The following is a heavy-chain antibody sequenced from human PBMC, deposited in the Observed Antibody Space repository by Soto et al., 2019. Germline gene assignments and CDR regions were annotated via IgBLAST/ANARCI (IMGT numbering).Heavy chain of an antibody. CDR3: ARERCSTGCPMGV. V-gene: IGHV4-31*03. D-gene: IGHD2-2*01. CDR1: GGFISSGGYY. Sequence: QVQLQESGPGLMKPSQTLSHTCTVSGGFISSGGYYWAWIRQHPGKGLEWIGYIYHSGSTYYNPSRKSRVSISVDASENQFALRLSSVTAADTAIYYCARERCSTGCPMGVWGQGATVTVSS. J-gene: IGHJ6*02. CDR2: IYHSGST.